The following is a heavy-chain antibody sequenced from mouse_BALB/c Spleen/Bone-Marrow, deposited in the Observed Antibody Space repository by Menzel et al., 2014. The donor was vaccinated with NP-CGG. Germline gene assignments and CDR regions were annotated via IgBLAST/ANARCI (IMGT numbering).Heavy chain of an antibody. D-gene: IGHD2-1*01. V-gene: IGHV10-1*02. CDR1: GFTFKTYA. J-gene: IGHJ2*01. CDR3: VRGYGNLDY. Sequence: EVQRVESGGGLVQPKGSLKHSCAASGFTFKTYAMNWVRQAPGKGLEWVAHIGSKSNNYATYYADSVKDRFAISRDDSQSMLYLQMNNLKTEDTAIYSCVRGYGNLDYWGQGTTFTVSS. CDR2: IGSKSNNYAT.